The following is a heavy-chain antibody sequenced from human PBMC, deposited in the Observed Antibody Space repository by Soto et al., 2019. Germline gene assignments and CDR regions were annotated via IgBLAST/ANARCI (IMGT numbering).Heavy chain of an antibody. CDR3: ARGPRLPYYYYGMDV. Sequence: SETLSLTCAVYGGSFSGYYWSWIRQPPGKGLEWIGEINHSGSTNYNPSLKSRVTISVDTSKKQFSLKLSSVTAADTAVYYCARGPRLPYYYYGMDVWGQGTTVTVSS. D-gene: IGHD5-18*01. CDR1: GGSFSGYY. J-gene: IGHJ6*02. V-gene: IGHV4-34*01. CDR2: INHSGST.